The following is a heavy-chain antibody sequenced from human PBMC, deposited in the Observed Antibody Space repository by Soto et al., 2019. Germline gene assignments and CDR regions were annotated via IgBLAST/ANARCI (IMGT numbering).Heavy chain of an antibody. CDR3: ARDRYCSGGSCYSGYFDY. Sequence: GSLRLSCAASGFTFSSYGMHWVRQAPGKGLEWVAVIWYDGSNKYYADSVKGRFTISRDNSKNTLYLQMNSLRAEDTAVYYCARDRYCSGGSCYSGYFDYWGQGTLVTVSS. CDR1: GFTFSSYG. D-gene: IGHD2-15*01. CDR2: IWYDGSNK. J-gene: IGHJ4*02. V-gene: IGHV3-33*01.